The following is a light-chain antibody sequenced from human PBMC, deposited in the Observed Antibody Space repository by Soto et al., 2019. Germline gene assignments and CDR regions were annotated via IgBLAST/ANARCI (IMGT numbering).Light chain of an antibody. CDR3: QQYGGSPQT. Sequence: DIVLTQSPGTLPLSPGEGATLSCRASESVRGDYIAWYQQKPGQAPRLLIYGASSRTSGIPDRFSGSGSGTDFTLTIDRLEPEDLAVYYCQQYGGSPQTFGPGTKVDIK. J-gene: IGKJ1*01. V-gene: IGKV3-20*01. CDR1: ESVRGDY. CDR2: GAS.